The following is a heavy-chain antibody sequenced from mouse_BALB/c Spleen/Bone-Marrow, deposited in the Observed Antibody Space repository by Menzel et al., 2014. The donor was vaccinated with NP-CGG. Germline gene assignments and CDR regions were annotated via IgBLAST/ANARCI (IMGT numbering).Heavy chain of an antibody. J-gene: IGHJ4*01. CDR2: ITRVGVYT. D-gene: IGHD2-3*01. V-gene: IGHV5-6-4*01. CDR3: ARDPYDCCSCYAMDY. CDR1: GFTFSSCT. Sequence: EVQGVESGGGLVKPEGSLKLSCAASGFTFSSCTMSWVLQTPEKRLEWVATITRVGVYTSYPDSVTGRFTISTDTAKNSIDLQMSSPKSEDTGRYYCARDPYDCCSCYAMDYWGEGNSGTVSS.